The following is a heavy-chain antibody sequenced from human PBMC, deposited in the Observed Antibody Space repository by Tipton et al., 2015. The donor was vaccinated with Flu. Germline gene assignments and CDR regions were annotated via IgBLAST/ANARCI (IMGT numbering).Heavy chain of an antibody. J-gene: IGHJ6*02. CDR3: AREYYKRYGLDV. V-gene: IGHV4-31*03. Sequence: TLSLTCTVSGGSINSSGYYWNWIRQQPGKGLEWIGYTFYKGSTFYNPSLKSRVTMSVDPSKNQLSLMVTSVTAADTAVYYCAREYYKRYGLDVWGQGTTVTVSS. CDR2: TFYKGST. D-gene: IGHD3-10*01. CDR1: GGSINSSGYY.